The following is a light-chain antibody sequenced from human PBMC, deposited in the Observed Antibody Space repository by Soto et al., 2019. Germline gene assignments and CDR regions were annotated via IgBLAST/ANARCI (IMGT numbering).Light chain of an antibody. CDR2: GAS. CDR3: QQRSNWPSLT. V-gene: IGKV3D-20*02. CDR1: QTVTSNF. J-gene: IGKJ4*01. Sequence: VLTQSPGTLSLSPGERATLSCRASQTVTSNFLAWYQEKPGQAPRLLIYGASSRATGIPDRFSGSGSGTDITLTISSLEPEDSAVYYCQQRSNWPSLTFGGGTKVDIK.